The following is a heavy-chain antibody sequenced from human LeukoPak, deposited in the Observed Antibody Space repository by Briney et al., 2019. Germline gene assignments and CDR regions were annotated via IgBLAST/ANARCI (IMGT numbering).Heavy chain of an antibody. CDR1: GGTFSSYA. CDR3: ARNGLKQQLVLYYGMDV. D-gene: IGHD6-13*01. V-gene: IGHV1-69*13. J-gene: IGHJ6*02. Sequence: GASVKVSCKASGGTFSSYAISWVRQAPGQGLEWMGGIIPIFGTANYAQKFQGRVTITADESTSTAYMELSSLRSEDTAVYYCARNGLKQQLVLYYGMDVWGQGTTVTVS. CDR2: IIPIFGTA.